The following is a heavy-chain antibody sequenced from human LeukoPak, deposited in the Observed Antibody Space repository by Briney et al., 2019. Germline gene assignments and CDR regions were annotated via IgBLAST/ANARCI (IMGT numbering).Heavy chain of an antibody. CDR1: GFTFSSYS. CDR2: ISSRSSYI. V-gene: IGHV3-21*01. CDR3: ARTSNSPHFDY. J-gene: IGHJ4*02. Sequence: GGSLRLSCALSGFTFSSYSMSWVRQAPGKGLECVSSISSRSSYIFCAHSVEGRFTISRDNAKNSLYVQMNSLRAEDTAVYYCARTSNSPHFDYWGQGTLVTVSS. D-gene: IGHD4-11*01.